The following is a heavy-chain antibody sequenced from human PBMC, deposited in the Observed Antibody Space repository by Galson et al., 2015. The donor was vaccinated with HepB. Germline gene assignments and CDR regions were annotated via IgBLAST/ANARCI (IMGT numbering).Heavy chain of an antibody. V-gene: IGHV1-58*01. D-gene: IGHD4-17*01. CDR2: IVVGSGNT. CDR3: AAEDQSNPTMTTGFDI. Sequence: SVKVSCKASGFTFTSSAVQWVRQARGQRLEWIGWIVVGSGNTNYAQKFQERVTITRDMSTSTAYMELSSLRSEDTAVYYCAAEDQSNPTMTTGFDIWGQGTMVTVSS. J-gene: IGHJ3*02. CDR1: GFTFTSSA.